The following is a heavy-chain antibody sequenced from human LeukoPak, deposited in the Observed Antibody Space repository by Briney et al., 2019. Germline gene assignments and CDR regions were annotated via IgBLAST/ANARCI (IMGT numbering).Heavy chain of an antibody. V-gene: IGHV4-39*02. CDR2: SYYSGNT. Sequence: PSETLSLTCLVSRDAISSDDHYWVWVRQPPGKGLEWIGTSYYSGNTYSSPSLKSRVTLSVDSSGTPFSLNLSSETAADTAVYFCARGKPRNGYNIDLWGQGMLVTVSS. CDR3: ARGKPRNGYNIDL. CDR1: RDAISSDDHY. D-gene: IGHD5-24*01. J-gene: IGHJ5*02.